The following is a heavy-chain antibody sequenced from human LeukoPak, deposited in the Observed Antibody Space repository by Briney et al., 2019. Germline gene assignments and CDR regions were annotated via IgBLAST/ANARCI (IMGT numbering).Heavy chain of an antibody. D-gene: IGHD5-24*01. Sequence: SETLSLTCTVSGGSISGSSYYWGWIRQPPGKGLEWIGSIYYSGSTYYNPSLKSRVTISVDTSKNQFSLKLSSVTAADTAVYYCAREGPGYNLGAFDIWGQGTMVTVPS. CDR1: GGSISGSSYY. CDR2: IYYSGST. J-gene: IGHJ3*02. CDR3: AREGPGYNLGAFDI. V-gene: IGHV4-39*07.